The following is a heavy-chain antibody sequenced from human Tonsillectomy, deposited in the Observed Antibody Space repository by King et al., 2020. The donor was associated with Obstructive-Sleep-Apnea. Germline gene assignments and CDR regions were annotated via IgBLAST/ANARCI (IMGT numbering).Heavy chain of an antibody. J-gene: IGHJ5*02. D-gene: IGHD1-26*01. Sequence: VQLVESGGGLVQPGRSLRLSCAASGFTFDVFAMHWVRQAPGKGLEWVSGICWYSGSIGYGDSVKGRFNISRDNSKNSLYLQMNSRRAEDTALYYCAKDSSGSYYVPWFDPWGQGTLVTVSS. CDR2: ICWYSGSI. CDR1: GFTFDVFA. V-gene: IGHV3-9*01. CDR3: AKDSSGSYYVPWFDP.